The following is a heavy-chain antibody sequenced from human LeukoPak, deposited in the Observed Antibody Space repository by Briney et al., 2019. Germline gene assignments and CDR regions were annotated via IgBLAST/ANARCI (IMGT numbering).Heavy chain of an antibody. Sequence: SETLSLTCTVSGGSIRNYYWNWIRQPAGKGLEWIGRIYTTGSTNYNPSLKSRVTISVDTSKNQFSLKLSSVTAADTAVYYCARGQSIAVAGNGVWFDPWGQGTLVTVSS. CDR1: GGSIRNYY. D-gene: IGHD6-19*01. CDR3: ARGQSIAVAGNGVWFDP. V-gene: IGHV4-4*07. CDR2: IYTTGST. J-gene: IGHJ5*02.